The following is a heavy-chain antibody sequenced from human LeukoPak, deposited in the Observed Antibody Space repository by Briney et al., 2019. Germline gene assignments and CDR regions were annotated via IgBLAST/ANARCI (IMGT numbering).Heavy chain of an antibody. CDR2: MSKSGST. D-gene: IGHD6-13*01. Sequence: RASETLSLTCSVSGGSISSYYWSWIRQPPGKGLEWIGYMSKSGSTNYNPSLQSRVTILVDTSKNQFSLKLSSATAADTAVYYCARHKGSSTWYPFDYWGQGTLVTVSS. V-gene: IGHV4-59*08. CDR1: GGSISSYY. J-gene: IGHJ4*02. CDR3: ARHKGSSTWYPFDY.